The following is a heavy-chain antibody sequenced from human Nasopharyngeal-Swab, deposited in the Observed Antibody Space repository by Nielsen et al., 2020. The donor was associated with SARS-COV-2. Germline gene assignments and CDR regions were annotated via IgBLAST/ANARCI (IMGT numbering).Heavy chain of an antibody. D-gene: IGHD6-13*01. V-gene: IGHV1-46*01. CDR2: INPSGGST. J-gene: IGHJ6*02. CDR1: GYTFTSYY. CDR3: ARAGRAAAAPSYGMDV. Sequence: ASVKVSCKASGYTFTSYYMHWVRQAPGQGLEWMGIINPSGGSTSYAQKFQGRVTMTRDTPTSTAYMELRSLRSDDTAVYYCARAGRAAAAPSYGMDVWGQGTTVTVSS.